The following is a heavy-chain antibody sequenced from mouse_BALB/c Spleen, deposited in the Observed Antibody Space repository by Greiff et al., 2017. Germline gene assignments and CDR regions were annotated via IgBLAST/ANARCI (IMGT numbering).Heavy chain of an antibody. CDR3: ARGGNYVAY. CDR2: IDPANGNT. V-gene: IGHV14-3*02. CDR1: GFNIKDTY. J-gene: IGHJ3*01. D-gene: IGHD2-1*01. Sequence: DVHLVESGAELVKPGASVKLSCTASGFNIKDTYMHWVKQRPEQGLEWIGRIDPANGNTKYDPKFQGKATITADTSSNTAYLQLSSLTSEDTAVYYCARGGNYVAYWGQGTLVTVSA.